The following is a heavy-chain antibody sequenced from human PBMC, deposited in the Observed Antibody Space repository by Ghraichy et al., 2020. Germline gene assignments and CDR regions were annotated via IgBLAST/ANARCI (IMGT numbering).Heavy chain of an antibody. V-gene: IGHV4-59*08. J-gene: IGHJ5*02. CDR1: DGSISRYY. CDR3: ARLEEQLVLDH. CDR2: ISYSGST. Sequence: SQTLSLTCTVSDGSISRYYWSWIRQPPGKGLEWIGYISYSGSTNYNPSLKSRVTISVDTSENQFSLNLSSVTAADTAVYFCARLEEQLVLDHWGQGTLVTVSS. D-gene: IGHD6-13*01.